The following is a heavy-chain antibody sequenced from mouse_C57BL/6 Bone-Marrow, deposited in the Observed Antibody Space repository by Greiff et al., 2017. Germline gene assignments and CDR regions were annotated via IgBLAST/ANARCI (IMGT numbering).Heavy chain of an antibody. CDR3: ARMCYWYFDV. CDR2: ISDGGSYT. Sequence: EVKLMESGGGLVKPGGSLKLSCAASGFTFSSYAMSWVRQTPEKRLEWVATISDGGSYTYYPDNVKGRFTISRDNAKNNLYLQMSHLKSEDTAMYYCARMCYWYFDVWGTGTTVTVSS. CDR1: GFTFSSYA. V-gene: IGHV5-4*03. J-gene: IGHJ1*03.